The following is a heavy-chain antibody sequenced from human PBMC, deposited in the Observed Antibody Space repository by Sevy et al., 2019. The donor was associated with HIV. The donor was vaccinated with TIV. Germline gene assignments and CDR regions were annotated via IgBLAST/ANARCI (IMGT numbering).Heavy chain of an antibody. D-gene: IGHD2-8*01. Sequence: GGSLSLSCAASGFTFSKYSMSWVRHPPGKGRGWVPPLSFGCGGITYAASVKGRFTISRENSKGSVYLQMNNLRPEDTAVYYCAREGCTKPHDYWGQGTLVTVSS. CDR3: AREGCTKPHDY. J-gene: IGHJ4*02. V-gene: IGHV3-23*01. CDR1: GFTFSKYS. CDR2: LSFGCGGI.